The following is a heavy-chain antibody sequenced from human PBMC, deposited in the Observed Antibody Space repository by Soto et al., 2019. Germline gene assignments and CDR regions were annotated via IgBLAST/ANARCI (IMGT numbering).Heavy chain of an antibody. CDR2: IIPLMRTV. J-gene: IGHJ6*02. D-gene: IGHD2-21*01. V-gene: IGHV1-69*06. Sequence: QEELVQSGAEVKKPGSSVNVSCRTSEGTFASYSITWLRQAPGQRLEWMGEIIPLMRTVNYAQKFQDRVTITGDRTTSTVYMALSSLISDDTAVYYCARDPVDLFGYLDVWGQGTPVTVSS. CDR3: ARDPVDLFGYLDV. CDR1: EGTFASYS.